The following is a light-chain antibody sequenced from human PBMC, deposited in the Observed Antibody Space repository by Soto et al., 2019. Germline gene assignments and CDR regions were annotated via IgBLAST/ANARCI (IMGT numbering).Light chain of an antibody. Sequence: DIQMTQSPSSLSASVGDTITITCRASQTISRNLNWYQQNPGKATKLLIHAASNLHSGVPSRFSGSGSGTDFTLTISSLQTEDSATDYWQHTYSTPVTFGGGTKVEIK. CDR3: QHTYSTPVT. J-gene: IGKJ4*01. CDR1: QTISRN. CDR2: AAS. V-gene: IGKV1-39*01.